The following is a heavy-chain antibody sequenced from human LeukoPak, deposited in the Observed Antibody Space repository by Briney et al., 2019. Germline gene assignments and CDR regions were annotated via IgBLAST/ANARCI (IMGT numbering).Heavy chain of an antibody. J-gene: IGHJ5*02. D-gene: IGHD4-23*01. CDR2: ISGSGGST. CDR3: AKEIRWQNWFDP. Sequence: TGVSLTLSCGASGFTFSSYAMIWVRESPGEGLEWVSYISGSGGSTYYADSVRGRFTLSRDNSKNTLSLQMNSLRAEDTAVYYCAKEIRWQNWFDPWGQGTLVTVSS. CDR1: GFTFSSYA. V-gene: IGHV3-23*01.